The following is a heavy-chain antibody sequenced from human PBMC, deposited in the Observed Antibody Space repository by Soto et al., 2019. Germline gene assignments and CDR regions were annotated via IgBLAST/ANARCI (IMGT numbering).Heavy chain of an antibody. Sequence: PGGSLRLSCAASGFAFSAYNMNWVRQTPGKGLEWVSYISSTSGTIYYADSVKGRFTISRDNAKNSLYLQMNSLRDEDTAVYYCARDRRNYGEYASGWFDPWGQGTLVTVSS. J-gene: IGHJ5*02. CDR2: ISSTSGTI. D-gene: IGHD4-17*01. CDR3: ARDRRNYGEYASGWFDP. V-gene: IGHV3-48*02. CDR1: GFAFSAYN.